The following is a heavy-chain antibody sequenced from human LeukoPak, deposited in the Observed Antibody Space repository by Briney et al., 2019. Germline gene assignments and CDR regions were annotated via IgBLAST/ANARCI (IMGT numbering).Heavy chain of an antibody. Sequence: GESLKISCKGSGYNFPTYWIGWVRQMPGKGLEWIGIIYPDDSDTRYSPSFQGQVSTSADKSISTAYLQWSSLRASDTALYYCARGKSSSGWFDLWGQGTRVIISS. D-gene: IGHD6-13*01. CDR1: GYNFPTYW. V-gene: IGHV5-51*01. CDR3: ARGKSSSGWFDL. J-gene: IGHJ5*02. CDR2: IYPDDSDT.